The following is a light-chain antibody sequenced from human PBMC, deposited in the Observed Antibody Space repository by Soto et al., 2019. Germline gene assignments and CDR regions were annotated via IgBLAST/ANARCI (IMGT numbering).Light chain of an antibody. Sequence: EIVLTQSPATLSLSPGDRATLSCRASQSIGTYLAWYQQKPGQAPRLLIYDASNRATGIPARFSGSGSGTDFTLTISSLVPEDFAVYFCQHRSNSPPTWTFGQGTKVEIK. V-gene: IGKV3-11*01. CDR2: DAS. CDR3: QHRSNSPPTWT. J-gene: IGKJ1*01. CDR1: QSIGTY.